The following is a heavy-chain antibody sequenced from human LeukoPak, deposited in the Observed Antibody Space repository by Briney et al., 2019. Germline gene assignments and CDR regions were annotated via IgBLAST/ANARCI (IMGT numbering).Heavy chain of an antibody. V-gene: IGHV3-21*01. D-gene: IGHD3-9*01. CDR2: ISSSSSYI. J-gene: IGHJ4*02. CDR1: GFIFTDYG. CDR3: ARAMMTGFDY. Sequence: GGSLRLSCAASGFIFTDYGMHWVRQAPGKGLEWVSSISSSSSYIYYADSVKGRFTISRDNAKNSLYLQMNSLRAEDTAVYYCARAMMTGFDYWGQGTLVTVSS.